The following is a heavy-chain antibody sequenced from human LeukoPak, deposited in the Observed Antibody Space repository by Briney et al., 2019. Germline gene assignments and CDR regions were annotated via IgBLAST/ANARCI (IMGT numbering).Heavy chain of an antibody. V-gene: IGHV3-48*01. J-gene: IGHJ4*02. D-gene: IGHD5-12*01. CDR3: ARDSPGYGGYSY. CDR1: GFTFSAYS. CDR2: ISSRSFTI. Sequence: GGSLRLSCAASGFTFSAYSMNWVRQAPGKGLDWVSYISSRSFTIYYADSVKGRFTISRDNAKNSLYLQINSLRAEDTAVYYCARDSPGYGGYSYWGQGTLVTVSS.